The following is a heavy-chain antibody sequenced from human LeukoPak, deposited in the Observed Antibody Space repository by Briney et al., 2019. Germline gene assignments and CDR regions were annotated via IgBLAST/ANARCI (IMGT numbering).Heavy chain of an antibody. CDR3: ARQSRYCSGGSCYQSFDYYYYMDV. V-gene: IGHV3-7*01. Sequence: PGGSLRLSCAASGFTFSSYWMSWVRQAPGKGLEWVANIKQDGSEKYYVDSVKGRFTISRDNAKNSLYLQMNSLRAEDTAVYYCARQSRYCSGGSCYQSFDYYYYMDVWGKGTTVTISS. CDR1: GFTFSSYW. J-gene: IGHJ6*03. D-gene: IGHD2-15*01. CDR2: IKQDGSEK.